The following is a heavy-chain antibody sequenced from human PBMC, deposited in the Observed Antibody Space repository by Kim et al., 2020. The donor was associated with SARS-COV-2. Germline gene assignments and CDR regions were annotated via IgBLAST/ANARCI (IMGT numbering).Heavy chain of an antibody. CDR3: ARILRSSQASYYCGLED. J-gene: IGHJ6*02. CDR2: TYYRSKWNY. V-gene: IGHV6-1*01. D-gene: IGHD6-6*01. Sequence: SQTLSLTCAISGDSVSSNSATWNWIRQSPSRGLEWLGRTYYRSKWNYDYAPSLESRISFNPDTSKNQFSLQLNSVTPEDTAVYYCARILRSSQASYYCGLEDWCQGTSVTVSS. CDR1: GDSVSSNSAT.